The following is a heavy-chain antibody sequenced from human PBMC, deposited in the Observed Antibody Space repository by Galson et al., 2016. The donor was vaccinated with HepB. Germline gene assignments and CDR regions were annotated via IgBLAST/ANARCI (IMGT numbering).Heavy chain of an antibody. CDR2: ISWNGGNI. CDR3: AKPLTLLRGVLAS. J-gene: IGHJ5*02. Sequence: SLRLSCAASGFASDDYAMHWVRQAPGKGLEWVSGISWNGGNIGYVDSVKGRFTISRDNAKKSLFLQMNSLRPEDTALYYCAKPLTLLRGVLASWGQGTLVTVSS. CDR1: GFASDDYA. D-gene: IGHD3-10*01. V-gene: IGHV3-9*02.